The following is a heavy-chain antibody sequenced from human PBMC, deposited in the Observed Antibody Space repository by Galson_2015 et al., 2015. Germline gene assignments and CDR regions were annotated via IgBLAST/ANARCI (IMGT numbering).Heavy chain of an antibody. V-gene: IGHV3-11*01. CDR2: ISSSGSTI. J-gene: IGHJ2*01. D-gene: IGHD3-22*01. CDR3: ARANRYYYDSSVYFFDWYFEL. CDR1: GFNFSDYY. Sequence: SLRLSCAASGFNFSDYYMSWIRQAPGKGLGWVSYISSSGSTIYYADSVRGRFTISRDNAKNSLYLQMNSLRAEDTAVYYCARANRYYYDSSVYFFDWYFELWGRGTLVTVSS.